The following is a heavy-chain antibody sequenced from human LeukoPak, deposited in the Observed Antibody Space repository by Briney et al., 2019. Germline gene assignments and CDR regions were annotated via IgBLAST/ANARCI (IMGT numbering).Heavy chain of an antibody. D-gene: IGHD7-27*01. Sequence: SETLSLTCTVSGGSISSYYWSWIRQPAGKGLEWIGRIYTSGSSNFNPSHKSRVTMSVDTSKNQFSLKLSSVTAADTAVYYCARDNWGGNFDYWGQGTLVTVAS. J-gene: IGHJ4*02. CDR2: IYTSGSS. CDR1: GGSISSYY. V-gene: IGHV4-4*07. CDR3: ARDNWGGNFDY.